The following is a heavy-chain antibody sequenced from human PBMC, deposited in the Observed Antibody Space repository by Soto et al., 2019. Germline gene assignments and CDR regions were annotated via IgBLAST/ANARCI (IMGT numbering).Heavy chain of an antibody. Sequence: QVQLQQWGAGLLKPSETLSLTCAVYGGPFSGYYWSWIRQPPGKGLEWIGQINHSGSYNYNPSLKSRDTMSVDTSKHQFSLKLRSVTAADTAVYYCERREITVREAPLFRRRASNDAFDMWGQGTMVTVSS. V-gene: IGHV4-34*01. CDR3: ERREITVREAPLFRRRASNDAFDM. CDR1: GGPFSGYY. D-gene: IGHD4-17*01. CDR2: INHSGSY. J-gene: IGHJ3*02.